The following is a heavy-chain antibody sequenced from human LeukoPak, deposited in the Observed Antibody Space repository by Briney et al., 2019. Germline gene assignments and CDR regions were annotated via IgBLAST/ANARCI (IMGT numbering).Heavy chain of an antibody. V-gene: IGHV3-7*01. CDR2: INHNGNVN. D-gene: IGHD6-13*01. J-gene: IGHJ6*02. Sequence: GGSLRLSCAASGFTFSSYWMNWARQAPGKGLEWVASINHNGNVNYYVDSVKGRFTISRDNSKSTLYLQMNSLRAEDTAVYYCARDPAGYYYGMDVWGQGTTVTVSS. CDR1: GFTFSSYW. CDR3: ARDPAGYYYGMDV.